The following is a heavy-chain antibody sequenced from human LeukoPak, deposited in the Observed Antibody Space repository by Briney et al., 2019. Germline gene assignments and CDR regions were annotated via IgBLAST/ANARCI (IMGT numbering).Heavy chain of an antibody. CDR3: ARGDYGDYEPYFQH. J-gene: IGHJ1*01. D-gene: IGHD4-17*01. CDR1: GYTFTSYG. V-gene: IGHV1-18*01. CDR2: ISAYNGNT. Sequence: ASVKVSCKASGYTFTSYGISWVRQAPGQGLEWMGWISAYNGNTNYAQKLQGRVAMTTDTSTSTAYMELRSLRSDDTAVYYCARGDYGDYEPYFQHWGQGTLVTVSS.